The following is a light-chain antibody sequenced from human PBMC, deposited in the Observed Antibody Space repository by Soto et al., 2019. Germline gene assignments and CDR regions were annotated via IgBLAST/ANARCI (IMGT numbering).Light chain of an antibody. V-gene: IGKV3-20*01. J-gene: IGKJ4*01. CDR1: QSVSSSY. CDR3: HQYGTSPLT. CDR2: GAS. Sequence: EIVLTQSPGTLSLSPGERATLSCRASQSVSSSYLAWYQQKPGQAPSLLMYGASSRATGVPDRFSGSGSGTDFTLTITRLEPEDFAVYYCHQYGTSPLTFGGGTKVDIK.